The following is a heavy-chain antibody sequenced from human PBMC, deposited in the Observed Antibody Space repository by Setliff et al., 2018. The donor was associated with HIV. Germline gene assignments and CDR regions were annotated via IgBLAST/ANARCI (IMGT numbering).Heavy chain of an antibody. Sequence: SETLSLTCTVSGVSISSTNYYWGWIRQPPGKGLEWIGTIYYSGSTYYNPSLKSRVTISVDTSKNQFSLTLSSVTAADTAVYYCARHSSTDCSGTSCYDNWFDSWGQGTLVTVSS. CDR2: IYYSGST. V-gene: IGHV4-39*01. CDR3: ARHSSTDCSGTSCYDNWFDS. D-gene: IGHD2-2*01. J-gene: IGHJ5*01. CDR1: GVSISSTNYY.